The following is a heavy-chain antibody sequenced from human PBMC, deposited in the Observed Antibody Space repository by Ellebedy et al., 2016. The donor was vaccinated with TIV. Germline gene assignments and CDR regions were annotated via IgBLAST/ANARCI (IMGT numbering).Heavy chain of an antibody. CDR1: GFTFSNHW. V-gene: IGHV3-74*01. CDR2: IDTDGSST. D-gene: IGHD2-21*02. J-gene: IGHJ4*02. CDR3: ARGGGCGSGDCWAFDY. Sequence: PGGSLRLSCAASGFTFSNHWMHWVRHAPGKGLVWVSRIDTDGSSTTYADSVKGRFTISRDNAKNTLYLQMNSLRAEDTAVYYCARGGGCGSGDCWAFDYWGQGTLVTVSS.